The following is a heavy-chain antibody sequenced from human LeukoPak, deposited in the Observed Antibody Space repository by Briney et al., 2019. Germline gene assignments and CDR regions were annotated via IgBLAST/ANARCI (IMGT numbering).Heavy chain of an antibody. CDR1: GFTFSSYG. D-gene: IGHD2-2*01. V-gene: IGHV3-33*01. CDR2: IWYDGSNK. CDR3: ARDPLGYCSSTSCYGFDY. Sequence: GGSLRLSCAAFGFTFSSYGMHWVRQAPGKGLEWVAVIWYDGSNKYYADSVKGRFTISSDNSKNTLYLQMNSLRAEDTAVYYCARDPLGYCSSTSCYGFDYWGQGTLVTVSS. J-gene: IGHJ4*02.